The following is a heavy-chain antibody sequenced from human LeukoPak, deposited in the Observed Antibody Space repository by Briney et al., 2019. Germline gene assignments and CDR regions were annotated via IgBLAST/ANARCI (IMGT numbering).Heavy chain of an antibody. CDR1: GYTSTGYY. D-gene: IGHD1-26*01. CDR2: INPNSGGT. V-gene: IGHV1-2*04. J-gene: IGHJ4*02. Sequence: ASVKVSCKASGYTSTGYYMHWVRQAPGQGLEWMGWINPNSGGTNYAQKFQGWVTMTRDTSTSTVYMELSSLRSEDTAVYYCARDKWEWELNGYFDYWGQGTLVTVSS. CDR3: ARDKWEWELNGYFDY.